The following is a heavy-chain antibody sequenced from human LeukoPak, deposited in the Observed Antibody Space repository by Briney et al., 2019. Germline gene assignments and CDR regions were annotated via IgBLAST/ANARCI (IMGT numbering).Heavy chain of an antibody. D-gene: IGHD3-10*01. CDR1: GYTFTSYA. V-gene: IGHV1-3*01. CDR3: ARESSGNYPFDY. Sequence: ASVKVSCKASGYTFTSYAMHWVRQAPGQRLEWMGWINAGNGNTKYSQKFQGRVTITRDTSASTAYMELSSLRSDDTAVYYCARESSGNYPFDYWGQGTLVTVSS. J-gene: IGHJ4*02. CDR2: INAGNGNT.